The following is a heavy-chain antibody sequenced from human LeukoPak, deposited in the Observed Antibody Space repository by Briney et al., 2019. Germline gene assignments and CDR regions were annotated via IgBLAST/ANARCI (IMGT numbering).Heavy chain of an antibody. V-gene: IGHV3-23*01. CDR3: ATAGGDLHDY. CDR1: GFSFTTYD. Sequence: GGSLRLSCATSGFSFTTYDMNWVRQAPGKGLEWVSAVSGDDGKKYYADSVKGRFTISRDNSKNTLYLQMNSLRAEDTAVYYCATAGGDLHDYWGQGTLVTVSS. D-gene: IGHD3-10*01. CDR2: VSGDDGKK. J-gene: IGHJ4*02.